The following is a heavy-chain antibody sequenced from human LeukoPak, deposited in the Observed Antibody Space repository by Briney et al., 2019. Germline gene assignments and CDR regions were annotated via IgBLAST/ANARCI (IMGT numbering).Heavy chain of an antibody. J-gene: IGHJ5*02. CDR1: GASFSSHGYY. Sequence: PSETLSLTCTVTGASFSSHGYYWHWFRQHPGKGLEWIVYVSNAGTTNYNPSLRSRVTISADPSEKQFSLKMSSVTAADTAVYYCARAPSASGSFGWFDPWGQGGLVTVSS. D-gene: IGHD3-10*01. V-gene: IGHV4-31*03. CDR2: VSNAGTT. CDR3: ARAPSASGSFGWFDP.